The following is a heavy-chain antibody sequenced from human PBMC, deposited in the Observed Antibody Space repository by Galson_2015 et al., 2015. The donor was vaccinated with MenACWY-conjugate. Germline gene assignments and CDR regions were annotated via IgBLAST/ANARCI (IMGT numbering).Heavy chain of an antibody. J-gene: IGHJ4*02. CDR1: GYSISNGYY. D-gene: IGHD1-26*01. Sequence: SETLSLTCDVSGYSISNGYYWGWIRQPPGKGLEWIGIIYNTGNTYYNASLKSRVTMSVDTSKNQFSLKLTSVTAADSAVYYCARPTRYSGSFYFPYWGQGTLVTVSS. V-gene: IGHV4-38-2*01. CDR3: ARPTRYSGSFYFPY. CDR2: IYNTGNT.